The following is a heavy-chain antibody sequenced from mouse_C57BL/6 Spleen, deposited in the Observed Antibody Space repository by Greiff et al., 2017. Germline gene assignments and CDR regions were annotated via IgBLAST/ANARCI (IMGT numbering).Heavy chain of an antibody. D-gene: IGHD1-1*01. Sequence: VQLQQPGAELVKPGASVKLSCKASGYTFTSYWMHWVKQRPGRGLEWIGRIDPKSGGTKYNEKFKSKATLTVDKPSSTAYMQLSSLTSEDSAVYYCARSGSSYYWYFDVWGTGTTVTVSS. V-gene: IGHV1-72*01. CDR3: ARSGSSYYWYFDV. CDR2: IDPKSGGT. J-gene: IGHJ1*03. CDR1: GYTFTSYW.